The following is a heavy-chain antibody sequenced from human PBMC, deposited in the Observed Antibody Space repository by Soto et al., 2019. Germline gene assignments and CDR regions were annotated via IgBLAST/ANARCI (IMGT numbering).Heavy chain of an antibody. V-gene: IGHV3-30-3*01. J-gene: IGHJ1*01. CDR1: GLSFSTNA. D-gene: IGHD3-22*01. Sequence: QVQLVESGGGVVQPGRSLRLSCAASGLSFSTNAMNWVRQAPGKGREGVAVISYDGSNKYYADSVKGRFTISRDNSKNTLYLQMNSLRAEDTAVYYCVRGGDSSGYYYRQYFQHWGQGTLVTVSS. CDR3: VRGGDSSGYYYRQYFQH. CDR2: ISYDGSNK.